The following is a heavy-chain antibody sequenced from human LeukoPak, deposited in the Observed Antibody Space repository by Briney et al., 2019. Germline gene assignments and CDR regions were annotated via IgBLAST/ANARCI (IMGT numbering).Heavy chain of an antibody. CDR3: ANKRNWFDP. CDR2: INPISGIA. CDR1: GGTFSSYA. J-gene: IGHJ5*02. V-gene: IGHV1-69*13. Sequence: SVTVSCKASGGTFSSYAISWVRQAPGQGLEWMGGINPISGIASYAQKFQGRVTITADESTSTVYMELSSLRSEDTAVYYCANKRNWFDPWGQGTLVTVSS.